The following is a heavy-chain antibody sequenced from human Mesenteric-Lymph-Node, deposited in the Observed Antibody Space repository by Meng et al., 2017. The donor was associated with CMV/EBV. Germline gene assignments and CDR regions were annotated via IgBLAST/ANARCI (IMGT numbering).Heavy chain of an antibody. CDR2: ISSSSSAI. CDR3: AKGDYGDY. V-gene: IGHV3-48*01. CDR1: GFTFSDYS. D-gene: IGHD4-17*01. J-gene: IGHJ4*02. Sequence: ETLSLTCAASGFTFSDYSMNWVRQAPGKGLEWVSYISSSSSAIYYADSVKGRFTISRDNSKNTLYLQMNSLRAEDTAVYYCAKGDYGDYWGQGTLVTVSS.